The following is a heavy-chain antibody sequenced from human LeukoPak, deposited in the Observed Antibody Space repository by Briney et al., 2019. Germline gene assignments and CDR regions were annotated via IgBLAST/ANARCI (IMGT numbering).Heavy chain of an antibody. CDR1: GYTFTGYY. J-gene: IGHJ4*02. CDR3: ARGSAEKDYESSGLDY. Sequence: GASVKVSCKASGYTFTGYYMHWVRQAPGQGLEWMGWINPNSGGTNYAQKFQGRVTMTRDTSISTAYMELSRLRSDDTAVYYCARGSAEKDYESSGLDYWGQGTLVTVSS. CDR2: INPNSGGT. V-gene: IGHV1-2*02. D-gene: IGHD3-22*01.